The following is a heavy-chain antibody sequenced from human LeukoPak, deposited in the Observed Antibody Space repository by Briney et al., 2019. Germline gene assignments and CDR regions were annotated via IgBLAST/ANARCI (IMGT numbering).Heavy chain of an antibody. Sequence: SGGSLRLSCAASGFTFDDYAMHWVRQAPGKGLEWVSAISGSGGSTYYADSVKGRFTISRDNSKNTLYLQMNSLRADDTAVYYCAKDRDEEVPAALDYWGQGTLVTVSS. J-gene: IGHJ4*02. D-gene: IGHD2-2*01. V-gene: IGHV3-23*01. CDR3: AKDRDEEVPAALDY. CDR1: GFTFDDYA. CDR2: ISGSGGST.